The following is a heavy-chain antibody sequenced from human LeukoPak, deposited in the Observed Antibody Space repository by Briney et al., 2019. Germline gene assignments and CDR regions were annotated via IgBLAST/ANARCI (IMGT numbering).Heavy chain of an antibody. V-gene: IGHV3-49*04. J-gene: IGHJ5*02. CDR3: TRAAAAAATTARFDT. D-gene: IGHD6-13*01. CDR1: GFTFGDYA. CDR2: IRSKVCGGTP. Sequence: PGGSLRLSCTASGFTFGDYAMSWVRQAPGKGLEWVGFIRSKVCGGTPEYAASVKGRFTISRDDSKNIASLQMNSLKTEDTAVYYCTRAAAAAATTARFDTWGQGTLVTVSS.